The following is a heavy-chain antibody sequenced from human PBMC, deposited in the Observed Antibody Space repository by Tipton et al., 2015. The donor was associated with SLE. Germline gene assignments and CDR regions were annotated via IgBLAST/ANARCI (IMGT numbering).Heavy chain of an antibody. D-gene: IGHD5-24*01. CDR3: ARRTAARGATIPHDAFDI. Sequence: TLSLTCTVSGGSISSYYWSWIRQPPGKGLEWIGYIYYSGSTNYNPSLKSRVTISVDTSKNQFSLQLNSVTPEDTAVYYCARRTAARGATIPHDAFDIWGQGTMVTVSS. J-gene: IGHJ3*02. V-gene: IGHV4-59*12. CDR2: IYYSGST. CDR1: GGSISSYY.